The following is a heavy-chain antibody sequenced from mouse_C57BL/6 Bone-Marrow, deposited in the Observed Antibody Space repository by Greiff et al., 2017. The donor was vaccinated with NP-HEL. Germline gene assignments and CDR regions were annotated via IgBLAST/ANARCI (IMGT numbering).Heavy chain of an antibody. CDR3: ARADYYGSSTLYWYFDV. V-gene: IGHV5-16*01. CDR1: GFTFSDYY. D-gene: IGHD1-1*01. CDR2: INYDGSST. J-gene: IGHJ1*03. Sequence: EVKLMESEGGLVQPGSSMKLSCTASGFTFSDYYMAWVRQVPEKGLEWVANINYDGSSTYYLDSLKSRFIISRDNAKNILYLQMSRLKSEDTATYYWARADYYGSSTLYWYFDVWGTGTTVTVSS.